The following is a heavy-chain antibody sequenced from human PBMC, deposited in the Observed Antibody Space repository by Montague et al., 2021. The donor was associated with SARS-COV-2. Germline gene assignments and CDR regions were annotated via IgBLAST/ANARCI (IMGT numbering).Heavy chain of an antibody. CDR3: ARLKRYFDSSRSPSAFDF. J-gene: IGHJ3*01. D-gene: IGHD3-22*01. V-gene: IGHV4-39*02. CDR2: IYYTGNT. Sequence: IYYTGNTYYNPSLTSRVTISVVTSKNHFTLHLSSVTASETAVYYCARLKRYFDSSRSPSAFDFWGQGTKVIVSS.